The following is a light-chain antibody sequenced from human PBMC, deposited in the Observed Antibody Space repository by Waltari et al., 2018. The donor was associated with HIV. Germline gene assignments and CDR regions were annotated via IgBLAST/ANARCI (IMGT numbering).Light chain of an antibody. Sequence: QSVLTQPPSASGTPGQRVTISCSGGSSNIGSNSVHWYQQLPGTAPRLLLYSTNQRPSRVPDLFSGSKSGTSASLAISGLQSEDEADYYCATWDDTLNGVIFGGGTKLTVL. CDR1: SSNIGSNS. CDR3: ATWDDTLNGVI. CDR2: STN. J-gene: IGLJ2*01. V-gene: IGLV1-44*01.